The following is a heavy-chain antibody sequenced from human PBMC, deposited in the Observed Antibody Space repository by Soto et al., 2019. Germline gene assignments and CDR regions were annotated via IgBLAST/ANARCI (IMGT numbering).Heavy chain of an antibody. D-gene: IGHD5-12*01. CDR3: AKNGLPPYYYYGMDV. V-gene: IGHV1-18*01. J-gene: IGHJ6*02. Sequence: QGQLVQSGAEVKKPGASVKVSCKASGYTFTRYGISWVRQAPGQGLEWMGWISGYNGETNYAQKFQGRVTMTIDTATSTAYMELRSLTSDDTAVYYCAKNGLPPYYYYGMDVWGQGTTVTVSS. CDR1: GYTFTRYG. CDR2: ISGYNGET.